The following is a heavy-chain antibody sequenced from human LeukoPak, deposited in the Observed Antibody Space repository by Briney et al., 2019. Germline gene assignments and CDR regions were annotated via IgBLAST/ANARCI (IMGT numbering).Heavy chain of an antibody. CDR1: GFTFSTAW. J-gene: IGHJ3*01. V-gene: IGHV3-74*01. CDR2: IYSDGSDT. CDR3: ATHSGHAFYY. Sequence: GGSLRLSCAASGFTFSTAWMHWVRQAPGKGLVWVSRIYSDGSDTTYADSVKGRFTISRDNAKNTVYLQMNSLRVEDTAVYYCATHSGHAFYYWGQGTMVTVSS. D-gene: IGHD3-10*01.